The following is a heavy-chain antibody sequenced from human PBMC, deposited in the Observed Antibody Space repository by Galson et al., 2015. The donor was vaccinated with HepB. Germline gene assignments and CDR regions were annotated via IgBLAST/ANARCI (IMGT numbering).Heavy chain of an antibody. CDR2: INAGNGNT. D-gene: IGHD6-13*01. CDR1: GYTFTSYA. V-gene: IGHV1-3*01. Sequence: SVKVSCKASGYTFTSYAMHWVRQAPGQRLEWMGWINAGNGNTKYSQKFQGRVTITRDTSASTAYMELSSLRSEDTAVYYCAREPGIAAAGTLVWFDPWGQGTLVTVSS. CDR3: AREPGIAAAGTLVWFDP. J-gene: IGHJ5*02.